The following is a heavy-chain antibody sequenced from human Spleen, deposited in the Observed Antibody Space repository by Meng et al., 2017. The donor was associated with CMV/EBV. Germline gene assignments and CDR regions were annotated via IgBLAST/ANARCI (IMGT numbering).Heavy chain of an antibody. D-gene: IGHD3-16*02. CDR3: ARDFSRLGELSGGYYYYYGMDV. CDR2: IIPILGIA. Sequence: SVKVSCKASGGTFSSYTISWVRQAPGQGLEWMGRIIPILGIANYAQKFQGRVTITADKSTSTAYMELSSLRSEDTAVYYCARDFSRLGELSGGYYYYYGMDVWGQGTTVTVSS. J-gene: IGHJ6*02. CDR1: GGTFSSYT. V-gene: IGHV1-69*04.